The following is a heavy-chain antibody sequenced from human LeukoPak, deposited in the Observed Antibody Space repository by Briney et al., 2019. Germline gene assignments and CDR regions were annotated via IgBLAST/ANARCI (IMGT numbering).Heavy chain of an antibody. CDR1: GGSIRSYY. D-gene: IGHD6-19*01. Sequence: SETLSLTCTVSGGSIRSYYWSWIRQPPGKGLEWIGYIYYSGSTNYNPSLTSRVTISVDTSKNQFSLKLTSVTAADTAVYYCAREAVAGAHNWFDPWGQGTLVTVSS. CDR2: IYYSGST. V-gene: IGHV4-59*01. J-gene: IGHJ5*02. CDR3: AREAVAGAHNWFDP.